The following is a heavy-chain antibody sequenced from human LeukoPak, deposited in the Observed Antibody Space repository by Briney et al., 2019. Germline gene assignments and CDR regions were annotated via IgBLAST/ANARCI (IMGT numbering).Heavy chain of an antibody. V-gene: IGHV6-1*01. D-gene: IGHD6-19*01. J-gene: IGHJ3*02. CDR3: VRDSGWLLDI. CDR1: GDSFSSNSAA. Sequence: SQTLSLTCAISGDSFSSNSAAWTWLRQSPSRGLEWLGRTYYRSKWYNDYAVSVKSRITINPDTSKNQFSLQLNSVTPEDTAVYYCVRDSGWLLDIWGQGTVVTVS. CDR2: TYYRSKWYN.